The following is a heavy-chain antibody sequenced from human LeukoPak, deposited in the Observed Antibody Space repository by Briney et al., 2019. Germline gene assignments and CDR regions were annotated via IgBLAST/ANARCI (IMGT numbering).Heavy chain of an antibody. D-gene: IGHD6-19*01. CDR1: GGSVSSGSYY. J-gene: IGHJ4*02. CDR3: ARAIPGWYEWGFDY. V-gene: IGHV4-31*03. Sequence: SETLSLTCTVSGGSVSSGSYYWSWIRQHPGKGLEWIGYIYYSGSTYYNPSLKSRVTISVDTSKNQFSLKLSSVTAADTAVYYCARAIPGWYEWGFDYWGQGTLVTVSS. CDR2: IYYSGST.